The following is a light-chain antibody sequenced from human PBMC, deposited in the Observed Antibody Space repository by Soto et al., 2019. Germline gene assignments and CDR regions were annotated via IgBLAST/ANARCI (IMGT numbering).Light chain of an antibody. CDR2: EVS. V-gene: IGLV2-14*01. J-gene: IGLJ2*01. Sequence: QSALTQPASVSGSPGQSITISCTGTASDIGNYDYVSWYQQHPGKAPKLLIYEVSHRPAEISNRFSGSKSGNTASLTISGLQADDEADYYCSSYTNKNTLIFGGGTKLTVL. CDR3: SSYTNKNTLI. CDR1: ASDIGNYDY.